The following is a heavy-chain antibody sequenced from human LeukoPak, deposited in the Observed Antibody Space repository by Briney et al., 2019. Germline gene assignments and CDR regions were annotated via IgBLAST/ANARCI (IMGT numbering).Heavy chain of an antibody. Sequence: PGGSLRLSCAASGFTFSSYAMSWVRHAPGKGLEWVSAISGSGGSTYYADSVKGRFTISRDNSKNTLYLQMNSLRAEDTAVYYCAKLDTYYYGSGSFFAPWGQGTLVTVSS. CDR1: GFTFSSYA. D-gene: IGHD3-10*01. CDR2: ISGSGGST. J-gene: IGHJ5*02. V-gene: IGHV3-23*01. CDR3: AKLDTYYYGSGSFFAP.